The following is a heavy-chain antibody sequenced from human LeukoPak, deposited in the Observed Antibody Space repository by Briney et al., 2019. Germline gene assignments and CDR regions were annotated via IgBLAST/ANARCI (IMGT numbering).Heavy chain of an antibody. D-gene: IGHD4-17*01. Sequence: VASVKVSCKASGYTFTGYYMHWVRQAPGQGLEWMGWINPNSGGTNYAQKFQGRVTMTRDMSTSTVYMELSSLRSEDTAVYYCARAGGDYGEFDAFDIWGQGTMVTVSS. CDR1: GYTFTGYY. CDR2: INPNSGGT. J-gene: IGHJ3*02. CDR3: ARAGGDYGEFDAFDI. V-gene: IGHV1-2*02.